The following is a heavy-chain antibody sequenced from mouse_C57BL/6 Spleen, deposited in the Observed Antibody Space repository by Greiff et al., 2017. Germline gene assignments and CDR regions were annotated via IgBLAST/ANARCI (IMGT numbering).Heavy chain of an antibody. Sequence: VQLQQPGAELVRPGTSVKLSCKASGYTFTSYWMHWVKQRPGQGLEWIGVIDPSDSYTNYNQKFKGKATLTVDTSSSTAYMQLSSLTSEDSAVYYCAREEHYYGSSYWYFDVWGTGTTVTVSS. D-gene: IGHD1-1*01. CDR1: GYTFTSYW. CDR2: IDPSDSYT. J-gene: IGHJ1*03. V-gene: IGHV1-59*01. CDR3: AREEHYYGSSYWYFDV.